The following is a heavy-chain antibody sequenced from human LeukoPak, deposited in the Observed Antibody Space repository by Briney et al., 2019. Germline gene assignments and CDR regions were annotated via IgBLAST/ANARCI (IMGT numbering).Heavy chain of an antibody. CDR3: ARDASFVVVTAITGNWYFDL. J-gene: IGHJ2*01. V-gene: IGHV1-18*01. CDR1: GYTFTSYG. D-gene: IGHD2-21*02. CDR2: ISAYNGNT. Sequence: ASVKVSCKASGYTFTSYGISWVRQAPGQGLEWMGWISAYNGNTNYAQKLQGRVTMTTDTSTSTAYMELRSLRSDDTAVYYCARDASFVVVTAITGNWYFDLWGRGTLVTVSS.